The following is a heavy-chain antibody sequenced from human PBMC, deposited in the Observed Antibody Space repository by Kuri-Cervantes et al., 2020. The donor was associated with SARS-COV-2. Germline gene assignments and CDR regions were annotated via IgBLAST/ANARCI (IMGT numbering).Heavy chain of an antibody. J-gene: IGHJ2*01. CDR1: GYTFTSYG. CDR3: AKAYCSSTSCLNWYFDL. V-gene: IGHV1-18*04. Sequence: ASVKVSCKASGYTFTSYGISWVRQAPGQGLEWMGWISAYNGNTNYAQKLQGRVTMTTDTSTSTAYMELRSLRSDDTAVYYCAKAYCSSTSCLNWYFDLWGRGTLVTVSS. CDR2: ISAYNGNT. D-gene: IGHD2-2*01.